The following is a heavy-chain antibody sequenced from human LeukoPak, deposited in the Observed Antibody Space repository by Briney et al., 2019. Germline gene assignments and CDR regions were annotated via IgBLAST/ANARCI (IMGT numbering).Heavy chain of an antibody. CDR3: SESLNY. Sequence: PGGSLRLSXAASGFTFRRSWMDWVRQAPGKGLEWVANIKEDGSETHYVDSAKGRFTISRDNAKSSLYLQMDSLRVEDTAIYYCSESLNYWGQGTLVTVSS. V-gene: IGHV3-7*01. J-gene: IGHJ4*02. CDR2: IKEDGSET. CDR1: GFTFRRSW.